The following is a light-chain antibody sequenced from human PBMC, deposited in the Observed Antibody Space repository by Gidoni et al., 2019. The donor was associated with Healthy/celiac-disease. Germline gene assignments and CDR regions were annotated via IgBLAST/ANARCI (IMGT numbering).Light chain of an antibody. Sequence: GDRVTITCWASQGISSYLAWYQQKPGKAPKLLIYAASTLQSGVPSRFSGSGSGTEFTLTIISLQPEDFATYYCQQLNSYLTWTFGQGTKVEIK. V-gene: IGKV1-9*01. CDR1: QGISSY. CDR2: AAS. J-gene: IGKJ1*01. CDR3: QQLNSYLTWT.